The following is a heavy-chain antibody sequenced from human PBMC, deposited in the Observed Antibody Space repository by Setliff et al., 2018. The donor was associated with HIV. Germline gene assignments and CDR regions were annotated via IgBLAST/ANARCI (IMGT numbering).Heavy chain of an antibody. CDR3: ARDDSGYYYDY. V-gene: IGHV4-39*02. CDR1: GGSISNSRYY. J-gene: IGHJ4*02. CDR2: IYYSGST. D-gene: IGHD3-22*01. Sequence: SETLSLTCTVSGGSISNSRYYWGWIRQPPGKGLEWVGSIYYSGSTYYSPSLKSRVTISVDTSKSQFSLTLTSVTAADTAVYYCARDDSGYYYDYWGQGKLVTVSS.